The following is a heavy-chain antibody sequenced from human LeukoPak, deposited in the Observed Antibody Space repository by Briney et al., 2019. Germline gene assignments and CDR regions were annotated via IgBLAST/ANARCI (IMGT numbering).Heavy chain of an antibody. D-gene: IGHD6-6*01. V-gene: IGHV4-34*01. CDR2: INHSGST. Sequence: SETLSLTCAVYGGSFSGYYWSWIRQPPGKGLEWIGEINHSGSTNYNPSPKSRVTISVDTSKNQFSLKLSSVTAADTAVYYCARGLRPSYSSSSHFDYWGQGTLVTVSS. CDR3: ARGLRPSYSSSSHFDY. CDR1: GGSFSGYY. J-gene: IGHJ4*02.